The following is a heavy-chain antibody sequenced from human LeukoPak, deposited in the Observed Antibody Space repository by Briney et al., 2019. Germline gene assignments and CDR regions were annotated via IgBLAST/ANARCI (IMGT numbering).Heavy chain of an antibody. D-gene: IGHD3-9*01. J-gene: IGHJ6*02. Sequence: SGGSLRLSCAASGFTFSSYEMNWVRQAPGKGLEWVSYISSSGGTIYYADSVKGRFTISRDNAKNSLYLQMNSLRAEDTAVYYCARDYRVLRYFDWLPDYYYYYGMDVWGQGTTVTVSS. CDR2: ISSSGGTI. CDR3: ARDYRVLRYFDWLPDYYYYYGMDV. CDR1: GFTFSSYE. V-gene: IGHV3-48*03.